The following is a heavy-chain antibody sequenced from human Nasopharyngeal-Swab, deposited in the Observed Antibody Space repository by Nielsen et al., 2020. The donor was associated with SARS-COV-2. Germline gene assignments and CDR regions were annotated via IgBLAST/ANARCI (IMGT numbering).Heavy chain of an antibody. V-gene: IGHV2-26*01. CDR3: ARTLLAAGGYYYYGMDV. J-gene: IGHJ6*02. Sequence: RQDPGKALEWFAHIFSNDEKSYSTSLKSRLTISKDTSKSQVVLTMTNMDPVDTATYSCARTLLAAGGYYYYGMDVWGQGTTVTVSS. D-gene: IGHD6-13*01. CDR2: IFSNDEK.